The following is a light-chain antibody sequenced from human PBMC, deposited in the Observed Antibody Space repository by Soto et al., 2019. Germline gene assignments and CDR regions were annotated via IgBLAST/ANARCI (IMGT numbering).Light chain of an antibody. CDR3: QQSYSTLPT. V-gene: IGKV1-39*01. Sequence: DIRMTQSPSSLSASVGDRVTITCRASQSISSYLNWYQQKPGKAPKLLIYAASSLQSGVPSRFSGSGSGTDFTLTISSLQPEDFATYYCQQSYSTLPTFGQGTKVDIK. CDR2: AAS. J-gene: IGKJ1*01. CDR1: QSISSY.